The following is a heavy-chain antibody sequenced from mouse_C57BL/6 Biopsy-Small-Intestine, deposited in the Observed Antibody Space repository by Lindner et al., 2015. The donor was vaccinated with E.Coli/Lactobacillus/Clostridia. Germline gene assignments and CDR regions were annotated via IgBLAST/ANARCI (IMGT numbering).Heavy chain of an antibody. Sequence: SVKVSCKASGGTFSRYAINWVRQAPGQGLEWMGGIIPIFGSTNYAQKFQGRVTITADESTSTAYLELSSLRSEDTAVYYCARGRGDSDGYYGSYYYYGMDVWGQGTTVTVSS. V-gene: IGHV1-69*02. J-gene: IGHJ1*01. CDR2: IIPIFGST. D-gene: IGHD1-1*01. CDR1: GGTFSRYA. CDR3: ARGRGDSDGYYGSYYYYGMDV.